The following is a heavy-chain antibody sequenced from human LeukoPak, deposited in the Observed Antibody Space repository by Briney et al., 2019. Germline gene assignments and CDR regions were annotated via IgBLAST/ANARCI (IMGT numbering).Heavy chain of an antibody. J-gene: IGHJ4*02. CDR2: ISGSGLST. CDR3: AKVYSSPYYCDY. D-gene: IGHD6-6*01. CDR1: GFTFSSYA. Sequence: GGSLRLSCAASGFTFSSYAMHWVRQAPGKGLEWVSDISGSGLSTYYADSVKGRFSISRDNSKNTLYLQMNSLRDEDTAVYYCAKVYSSPYYCDYWGQGTLVTVSS. V-gene: IGHV3-23*01.